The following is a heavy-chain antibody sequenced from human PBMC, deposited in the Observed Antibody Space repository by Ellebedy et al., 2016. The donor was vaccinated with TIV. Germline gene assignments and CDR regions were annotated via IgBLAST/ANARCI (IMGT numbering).Heavy chain of an antibody. CDR3: ARDCELLDYYGMDV. J-gene: IGHJ6*02. CDR2: INHSGST. Sequence: SETLSLXXAVYGGSFSGYYWSWIRQPPGKGLEWIGEINHSGSTNYNPSLKSRVTISVDTSKNQFSLKLSSVTAADTAVYYCARDCELLDYYGMDVWGQGTTVTVSS. CDR1: GGSFSGYY. D-gene: IGHD1-26*01. V-gene: IGHV4-34*01.